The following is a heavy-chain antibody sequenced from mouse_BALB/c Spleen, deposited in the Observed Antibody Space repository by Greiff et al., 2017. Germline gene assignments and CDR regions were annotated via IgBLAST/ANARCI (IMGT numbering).Heavy chain of an antibody. CDR2: IYPGDGDT. V-gene: IGHV1-82*01. D-gene: IGHD1-1*01. Sequence: VQLQQSGPELVKPGASVKISCKASGYAFSSSWMNWVKQRPGQGLEWIGRIYPGDGDTNYNGKFKGKATLTADKSSSTAYMQLSSPTSVDSAVYFCARMAQFITTVVNYFDYWGQGTTLTVSS. CDR1: GYAFSSSW. CDR3: ARMAQFITTVVNYFDY. J-gene: IGHJ2*01.